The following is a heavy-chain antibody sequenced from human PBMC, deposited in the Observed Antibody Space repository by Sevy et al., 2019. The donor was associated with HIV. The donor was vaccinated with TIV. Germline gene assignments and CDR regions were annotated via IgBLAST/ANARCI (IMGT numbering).Heavy chain of an antibody. V-gene: IGHV3-11*04. J-gene: IGHJ6*02. Sequence: GESLKISCAASGFTFSDYYMSWIRQAPGKGLEWVSYISSSGSTIYYADSVKGRFTISRDNAKNSLYLQMNSLRAEDTAVYYCAREQPEYQLLGEDYYYYGMDVWGQGTTVTVSS. CDR3: AREQPEYQLLGEDYYYYGMDV. D-gene: IGHD2-2*01. CDR2: ISSSGSTI. CDR1: GFTFSDYY.